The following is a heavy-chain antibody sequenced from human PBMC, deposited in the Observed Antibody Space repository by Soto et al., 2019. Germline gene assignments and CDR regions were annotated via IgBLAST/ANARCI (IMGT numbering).Heavy chain of an antibody. V-gene: IGHV4-4*02. D-gene: IGHD2-2*01. J-gene: IGHJ6*02. CDR3: ARKEGWPPTVVPAAIRLHGMDV. CDR1: GGSISSSNW. Sequence: SETLSLTCAVSGGSISSSNWWSWVRQPPGKGLEWIGEIYHSVSTNYNPSLKSRVTISVDKSKNQLSLKLSSVTAADTAVYYCARKEGWPPTVVPAAIRLHGMDVWGQVPTVTVSS. CDR2: IYHSVST.